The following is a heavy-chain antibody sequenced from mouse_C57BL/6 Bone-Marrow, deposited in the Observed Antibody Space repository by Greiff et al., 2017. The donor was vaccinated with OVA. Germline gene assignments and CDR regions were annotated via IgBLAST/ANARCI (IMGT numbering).Heavy chain of an antibody. D-gene: IGHD2-1*01. CDR2: ISDGGSYT. J-gene: IGHJ2*01. CDR1: GFTFSSYA. CDR3: ARGYGNYDY. V-gene: IGHV5-4*01. Sequence: EVQLVESGGGLVKPGGSLKLSCAASGFTFSSYAMSWVRQTPEKRLEWVATISDGGSYTYYPDNVKGRFTISRDNAKNNLYLQMSHRKSEDTAMYYCARGYGNYDYWGQGTTLTVSS.